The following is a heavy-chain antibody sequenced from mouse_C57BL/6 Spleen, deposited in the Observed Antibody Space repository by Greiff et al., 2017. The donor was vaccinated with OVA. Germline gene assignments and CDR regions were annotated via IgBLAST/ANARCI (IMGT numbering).Heavy chain of an antibody. J-gene: IGHJ3*01. CDR1: GYTFTDYY. CDR3: AKEGLREFAD. CDR2: INPNNGGT. V-gene: IGHV1-26*01. Sequence: VQLQQSGPELVKPGASVKISCKASGYTFTDYYMDWVKQSHGKSLEWIGDINPNNGGTSYNQKFKGKATLTVDKSSSTAYMELRSLTSEDSAVYYCAKEGLREFADWGKGTLVTVSA. D-gene: IGHD2-4*01.